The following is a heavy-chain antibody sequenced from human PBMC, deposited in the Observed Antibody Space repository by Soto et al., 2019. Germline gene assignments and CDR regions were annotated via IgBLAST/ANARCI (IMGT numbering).Heavy chain of an antibody. CDR1: GFNLSSYS. J-gene: IGHJ4*02. CDR3: ARIAWHREYDH. D-gene: IGHD5-12*01. CDR2: IRSSTSTI. Sequence: GVSLRLSCAASGFNLSSYSMNWVRQAPGKGLEWVSYIRSSTSTIYCADSVKGRFTISRDNAKNSLYLQMNTLRPEDTAVYYCARIAWHREYDHWGQGTLVTVSS. V-gene: IGHV3-48*01.